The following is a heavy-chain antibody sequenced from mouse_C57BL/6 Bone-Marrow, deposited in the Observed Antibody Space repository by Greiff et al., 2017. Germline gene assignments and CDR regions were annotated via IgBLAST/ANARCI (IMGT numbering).Heavy chain of an antibody. Sequence: EADGGLVQPKGSLKLSCAASGFSFNTYAMNWVRQAPGKGLEWVARIRSKSNNYATYYADSVKDRFTISRDDSESMLYLQMNNLKTEDTAMYYCVRGGSNYDYWGQGTTLTVSS. CDR3: VRGGSNYDY. D-gene: IGHD2-5*01. V-gene: IGHV10-1*01. CDR2: IRSKSNNYAT. CDR1: GFSFNTYA. J-gene: IGHJ2*01.